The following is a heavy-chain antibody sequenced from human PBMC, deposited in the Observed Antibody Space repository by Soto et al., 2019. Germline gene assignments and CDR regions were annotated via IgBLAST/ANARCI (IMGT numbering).Heavy chain of an antibody. CDR3: AKDQGGATSFYYYGMDV. D-gene: IGHD1-26*01. Sequence: GGSLRLSCAASGFTFSSYAMSWVRQTPGKGLEWVSAISGSGGSTYYADSVKGRFTISRDNSKNTLYLQMNSLRAEDTAVYYCAKDQGGATSFYYYGMDVWGQGTTVTVSS. CDR1: GFTFSSYA. V-gene: IGHV3-23*01. J-gene: IGHJ6*02. CDR2: ISGSGGST.